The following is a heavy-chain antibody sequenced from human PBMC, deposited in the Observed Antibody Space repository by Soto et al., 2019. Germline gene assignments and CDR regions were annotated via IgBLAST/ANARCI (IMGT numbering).Heavy chain of an antibody. D-gene: IGHD4-17*01. CDR1: GGSISSGGYS. V-gene: IGHV4-34*01. CDR3: ARALRLSKPQPYYYGMDV. J-gene: IGHJ6*02. Sequence: SETLSLTCAVSGGSISSGGYSWSWIRQPPGKGLEWIGEINHSGSTNYNPSLKSRVTISVDTSKNQFSLKLSSVTAADTAVYYCARALRLSKPQPYYYGMDVWGQGTTVTVSS. CDR2: INHSGST.